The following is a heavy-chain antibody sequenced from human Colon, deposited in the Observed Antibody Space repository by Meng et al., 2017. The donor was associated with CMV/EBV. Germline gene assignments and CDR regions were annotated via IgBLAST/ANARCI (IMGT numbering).Heavy chain of an antibody. J-gene: IGHJ5*02. CDR1: GVTFSIYA. Sequence: GESLKISCAASGVTFSIYAMSWVRQAPGKGLEWVSGINGGGDGGSTFYAESVKGRFTISRDNSKTTLFLQMNSLRAEDTAVYFCAREGGSYPNWFDPWGQGTLVTVSS. CDR3: AREGGSYPNWFDP. CDR2: INGGGDGGST. V-gene: IGHV3-23*01. D-gene: IGHD1-26*01.